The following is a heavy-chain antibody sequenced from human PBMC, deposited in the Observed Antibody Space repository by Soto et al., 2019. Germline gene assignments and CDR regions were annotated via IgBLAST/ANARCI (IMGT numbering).Heavy chain of an antibody. J-gene: IGHJ6*02. CDR1: GFTVSSNY. CDR3: ARDRRTTEGMDV. D-gene: IGHD1-7*01. CDR2: IYSGGST. V-gene: IGHV3-66*01. Sequence: EVQLVESGGGLVQPGGSLRLSCAASGFTVSSNYMSWVRQAPGKGLEWVSVIYSGGSTYYADSVKGRFTISRDNSKNTLYLQMNSLRAEDTAVYYCARDRRTTEGMDVWGQGTRVTVSS.